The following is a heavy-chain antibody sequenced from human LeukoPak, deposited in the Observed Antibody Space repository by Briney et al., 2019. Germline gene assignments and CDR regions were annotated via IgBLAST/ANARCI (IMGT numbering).Heavy chain of an antibody. D-gene: IGHD3-22*01. V-gene: IGHV3-23*01. CDR2: ISGSGGNT. J-gene: IGHJ4*02. CDR1: GFTFSSYS. CDR3: AKVGYDSSGYPYYFDY. Sequence: GGSLRLSCAASGFTFSSYSMNWVRQAPRKGLEWVSSISGSGGNTYYADSVKGRFTISRDNSKNTLYLQMYSLRAEDTAVYYCAKVGYDSSGYPYYFDYWGQGTLATVSS.